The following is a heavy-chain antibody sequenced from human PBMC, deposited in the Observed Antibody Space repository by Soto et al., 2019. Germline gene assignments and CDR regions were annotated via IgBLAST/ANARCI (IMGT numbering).Heavy chain of an antibody. V-gene: IGHV3-33*01. Sequence: GSLRLSCAASGFTFSSYVMHWVRQAPGKGLEWVAAIWNDGSDSYHVDSVKGRFTISRDNSKNTLYLQMNSLRVEDTAVYYCARDTLGSCKGGPCYRLQHWGQGTLVTVSS. CDR2: IWNDGSDS. CDR1: GFTFSSYV. J-gene: IGHJ1*01. D-gene: IGHD2-15*01. CDR3: ARDTLGSCKGGPCYRLQH.